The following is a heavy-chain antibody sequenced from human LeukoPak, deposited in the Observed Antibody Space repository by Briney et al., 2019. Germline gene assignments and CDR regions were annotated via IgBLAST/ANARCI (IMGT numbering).Heavy chain of an antibody. CDR1: GGSISSNSYY. CDR3: ARRLVGRFGELSNYYYYYMDV. V-gene: IGHV4-39*07. CDR2: IYYSGST. Sequence: SETLSLTCAVSGGSISSNSYYWGWIRQPPGKGLEWIGSIYYSGSTYYNPSLKSRVTISVDTSKNQFSLKLSSVTAADTAVYYCARRLVGRFGELSNYYYYYMDVWGKGTTVTVSS. D-gene: IGHD3-10*01. J-gene: IGHJ6*03.